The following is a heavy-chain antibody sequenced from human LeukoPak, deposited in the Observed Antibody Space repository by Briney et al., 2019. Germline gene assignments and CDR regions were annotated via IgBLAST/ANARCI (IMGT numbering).Heavy chain of an antibody. Sequence: GSPRLSCSASGFTFSSYAMHWVRQAPGKGLEYVSSISSNGTRTYYADSVKGRFTISRDNSKNTLYLQMSSLRAEDTAVYYCVKGFDTAIAYFDYWGQGTLLTVFS. CDR2: ISSNGTRT. CDR3: VKGFDTAIAYFDY. CDR1: GFTFSSYA. D-gene: IGHD5-18*01. J-gene: IGHJ4*02. V-gene: IGHV3-64D*09.